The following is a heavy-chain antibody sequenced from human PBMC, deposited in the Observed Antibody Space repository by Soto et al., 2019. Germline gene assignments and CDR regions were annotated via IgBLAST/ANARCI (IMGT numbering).Heavy chain of an antibody. J-gene: IGHJ5*02. CDR3: ARAYYYSSSWYNWFDP. CDR1: GYTFTSYY. D-gene: IGHD6-13*01. CDR2: INPSGGST. Sequence: ASVKVSCKASGYTFTSYYMHWVRQAPGQGLEWMGIINPSGGSTSYAQKFQGRVTMTRDTSTSTVYMELSSLRSEDTAVYYCARAYYYSSSWYNWFDPWGQGTLVTVSS. V-gene: IGHV1-46*01.